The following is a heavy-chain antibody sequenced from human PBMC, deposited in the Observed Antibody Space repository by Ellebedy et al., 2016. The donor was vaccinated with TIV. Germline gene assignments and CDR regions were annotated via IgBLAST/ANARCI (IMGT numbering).Heavy chain of an antibody. CDR2: INPSDGSP. Sequence: AASVKVSCKTSGYMFTTYYVHRVRQAPGQGLEWMGIINPSDGSPRYAQKFQGRVTMTRDTSTGTVYMDLTSLRSADTAVYYCARGPCDGDCYSIDYWGQGTLVTVSS. CDR1: GYMFTTYY. V-gene: IGHV1-46*01. D-gene: IGHD2-21*02. CDR3: ARGPCDGDCYSIDY. J-gene: IGHJ4*02.